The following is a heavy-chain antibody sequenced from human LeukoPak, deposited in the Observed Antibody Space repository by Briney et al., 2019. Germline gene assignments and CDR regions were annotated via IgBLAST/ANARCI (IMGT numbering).Heavy chain of an antibody. CDR2: IYPGDSDT. Sequence: GESLKISCKGSGYSFTTYWIGWVRQMPGKGLEWMGIIYPGDSDTRYSPSFQGQVTISADKSISTAYLQWNSLKASDTAMYYCASRSYSSSSGYYFDYWGQGTLVTVSS. CDR1: GYSFTTYW. V-gene: IGHV5-51*01. D-gene: IGHD6-6*01. J-gene: IGHJ4*02. CDR3: ASRSYSSSSGYYFDY.